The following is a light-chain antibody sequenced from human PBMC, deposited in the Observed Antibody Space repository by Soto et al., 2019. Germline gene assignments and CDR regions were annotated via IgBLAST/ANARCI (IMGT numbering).Light chain of an antibody. J-gene: IGKJ1*01. CDR2: AAS. CDR1: QGINDY. Sequence: PSSLSASVGYRVTITCRTSQGINDYLNWYQMKPGEAPKLLIYAASALQSGIPSRFSGSASGTEFTLTITSLQPEDFATYYCQQSYNFPRTFGQGTRWIS. V-gene: IGKV1-39*01. CDR3: QQSYNFPRT.